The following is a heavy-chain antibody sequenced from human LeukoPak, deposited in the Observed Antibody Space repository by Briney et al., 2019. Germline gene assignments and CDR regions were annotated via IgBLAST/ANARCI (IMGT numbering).Heavy chain of an antibody. D-gene: IGHD3-22*01. Sequence: GGSLRLSCAASGFTFINYAMSWVRQAPGKGLEWVSAISGSGGSTYYADSVKGRFTISRDNSKNTLYLQMNSLRAEDTAVYYCARASSEPYYYDSSGYLDYWGQGTLVTVSS. V-gene: IGHV3-23*01. J-gene: IGHJ4*02. CDR3: ARASSEPYYYDSSGYLDY. CDR2: ISGSGGST. CDR1: GFTFINYA.